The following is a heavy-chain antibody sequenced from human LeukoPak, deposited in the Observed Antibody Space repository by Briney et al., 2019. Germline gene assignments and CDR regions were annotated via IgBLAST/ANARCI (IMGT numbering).Heavy chain of an antibody. CDR3: ARGRLAARRAKYYFDY. V-gene: IGHV1-8*03. J-gene: IGHJ4*02. CDR2: MNPNSGNT. D-gene: IGHD6-6*01. Sequence: GASVKVSCKASGYTFTSYDINWVRQATGQGLEWMGWMNPNSGNTGYAQKFQGRVTITRNTFISTAYMELSSLRSEDTAVYYCARGRLAARRAKYYFDYWGQGTLVTVSS. CDR1: GYTFTSYD.